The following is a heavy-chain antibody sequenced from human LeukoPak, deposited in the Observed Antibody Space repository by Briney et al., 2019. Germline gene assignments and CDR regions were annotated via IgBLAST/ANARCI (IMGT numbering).Heavy chain of an antibody. V-gene: IGHV4-4*07. CDR3: ARDLYDILTGTHAFYV. CDR1: GGSISSYY. CDR2: IYTSGST. Sequence: SETLSLTCTVSGGSISSYYWSWIRQPAGKGLEWIGRIYTSGSTNYNPSLKSRVTMSVDTSKNQFSLKLSSVTAADTAVYYCARDLYDILTGTHAFYVWGQGTMVNVPS. D-gene: IGHD3-9*01. J-gene: IGHJ3*01.